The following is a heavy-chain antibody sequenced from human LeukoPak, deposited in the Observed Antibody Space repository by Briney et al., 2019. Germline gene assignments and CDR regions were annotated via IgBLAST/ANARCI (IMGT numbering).Heavy chain of an antibody. CDR1: GASISSYF. CDR2: VSSHGTT. D-gene: IGHD2-2*02. CDR3: ARALVVPAAIYYYYYGMDV. Sequence: SETLSLTCSVSGASISSYFWHWIRHPAGKGLEWIGRVSSHGTTNYNPSLKSRVTISVDTSKNQFSLKLSSVTAADTAVYYCARALVVPAAIYYYYYGMDVWGQGTTVTVSS. J-gene: IGHJ6*02. V-gene: IGHV4-4*07.